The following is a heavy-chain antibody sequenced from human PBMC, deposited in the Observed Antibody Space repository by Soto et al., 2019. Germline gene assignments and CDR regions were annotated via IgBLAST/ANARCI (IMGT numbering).Heavy chain of an antibody. J-gene: IGHJ5*02. CDR2: ISFDAETE. CDR1: GFTCSDYP. V-gene: IGHV3-30*09. CDR3: AGIYSYDCNGYYRGES. Sequence: QVQLVESGGRVVQPGGSLRLSCAASGFTCSDYPKYLVRQAPGKLLDWLALISFDAETEYYAGSVKGRCAISRDNSKNTLYLQMKTQRVEDTAVYYGAGIYSYDCNGYYRGESWGQVTLVTVST. D-gene: IGHD3-3*01.